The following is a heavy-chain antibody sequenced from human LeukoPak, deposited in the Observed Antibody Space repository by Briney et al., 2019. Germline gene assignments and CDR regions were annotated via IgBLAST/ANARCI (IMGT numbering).Heavy chain of an antibody. CDR2: VFYSGSS. J-gene: IGHJ4*02. CDR1: GAFTSTYY. Sequence: SETLSLACTVSGAFTSTYYWSWVRQPPTGGLEWIGHVFYSGSSNYNPNFTSRVTMSVDTSKSQFSLKLTSVSDADTAVYYCARIDPLGFFDQWGQGTLVTVSS. D-gene: IGHD6-25*01. CDR3: ARIDPLGFFDQ. V-gene: IGHV4-59*13.